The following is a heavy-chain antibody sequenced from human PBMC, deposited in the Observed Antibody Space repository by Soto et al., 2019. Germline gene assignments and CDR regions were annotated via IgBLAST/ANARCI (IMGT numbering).Heavy chain of an antibody. V-gene: IGHV6-1*01. CDR3: ARDRSRSRYGVEANIDY. CDR2: TYYRSKWYN. CDR1: GDSVSSNSAA. J-gene: IGHJ4*02. D-gene: IGHD6-13*01. Sequence: SQTLSLTCAISGDSVSSNSAAWNWIRQSPSRGLEWLGRTYYRSKWYNDYAVSVKSRITINPDTSKNQFSLQLNSVTPEDTAVYYCARDRSRSRYGVEANIDYWGQGTLVTVSS.